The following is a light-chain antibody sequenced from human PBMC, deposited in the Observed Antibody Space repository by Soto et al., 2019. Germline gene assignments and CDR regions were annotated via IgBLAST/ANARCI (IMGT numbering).Light chain of an antibody. J-gene: IGLJ2*01. CDR1: SSDVGGYNY. CDR3: SSYAGSNIVV. CDR2: DVS. V-gene: IGLV2-8*01. Sequence: QFVLTQPPSASGSPGQSVTISCTGSSSDVGGYNYVSWYQQHPGKAPKLMIYDVSKRPSGVPDRFSGSKSGNTASLTVSGLQAEDEADYYCSSYAGSNIVVFGGGTKLTVL.